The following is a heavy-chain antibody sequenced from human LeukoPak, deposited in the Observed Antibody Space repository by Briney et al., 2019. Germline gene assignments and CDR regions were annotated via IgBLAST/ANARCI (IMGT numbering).Heavy chain of an antibody. V-gene: IGHV3-11*01. J-gene: IGHJ4*02. CDR1: GFTFTDYY. CDR2: IGSSSSTI. D-gene: IGHD3-3*01. CDR3: ARDHHRGVRFLEWLPKPLFDY. Sequence: PGGSLILSCAASGFTFTDYYMSWIRQAPGKELEGVSYIGSSSSTIYYADSVKGRFTISRDNAKNSLYLQMNSLRAEDTAVYYCARDHHRGVRFLEWLPKPLFDYWGQGTLVTVSS.